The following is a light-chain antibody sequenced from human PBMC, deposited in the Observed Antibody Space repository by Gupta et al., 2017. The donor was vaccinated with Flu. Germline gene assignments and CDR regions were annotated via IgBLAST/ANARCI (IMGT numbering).Light chain of an antibody. J-gene: IGLJ2*01. CDR3: SSYTRYSNTLALL. Sequence: QSALTHPASVSASPAQSITITCTGSSRHVGGYNYVAWYQQHPGKAPKLLIYEVINRTSGVSFRFSGSQCGNSASLTISRLQAEYEADYYCSSYTRYSNTLALLFGGGTKLTVL. V-gene: IGLV2-14*01. CDR1: SRHVGGYNY. CDR2: EVI.